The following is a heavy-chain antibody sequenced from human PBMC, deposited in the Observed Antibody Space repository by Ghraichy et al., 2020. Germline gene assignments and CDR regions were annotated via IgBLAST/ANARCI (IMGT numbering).Heavy chain of an antibody. CDR3: ARDVAPAGDFDY. D-gene: IGHD6-13*01. Sequence: GESLNIYCAASGFTVSINYMSWVRQAPGKGLEWVSVIYSGGSTYYADSVKGRFTISRDNSKNTLDLHMNSLRAEDTAVYYCARDVAPAGDFDYWGQGTLVTVSS. CDR1: GFTVSINY. V-gene: IGHV3-66*02. J-gene: IGHJ4*02. CDR2: IYSGGST.